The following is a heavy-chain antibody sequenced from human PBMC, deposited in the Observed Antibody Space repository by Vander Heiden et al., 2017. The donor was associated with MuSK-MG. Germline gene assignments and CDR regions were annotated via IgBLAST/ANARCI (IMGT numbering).Heavy chain of an antibody. V-gene: IGHV3-66*01. CDR2: IYSGGST. D-gene: IGHD2-2*01. CDR3: ARTVVVPAAADY. CDR1: GFTVSSNY. J-gene: IGHJ4*02. Sequence: EVQLVESGGGLVQPGGSLRLSCAASGFTVSSNYMSWGRQAPGKGLEWVSVIYSGGSTYYADSVKGRFTISRDNSKNTLYLQMKSLRAEDTAVYYCARTVVVPAAADYWGQGTLVTVSS.